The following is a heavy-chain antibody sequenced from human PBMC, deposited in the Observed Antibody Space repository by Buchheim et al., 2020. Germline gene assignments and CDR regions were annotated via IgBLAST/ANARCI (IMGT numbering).Heavy chain of an antibody. CDR1: GFTFSNFW. V-gene: IGHV3-74*01. Sequence: QLVESGGGLVQPGGSLRLSCAASGFTFSNFWMHWARQAPGKGLVWVSRTDSDGSSTDYADSVKGRFTISRDNAKNTLYLQMNSLRPEDTAVYFCVRDWYGMDVWGRGTT. J-gene: IGHJ6*02. CDR3: VRDWYGMDV. CDR2: TDSDGSST.